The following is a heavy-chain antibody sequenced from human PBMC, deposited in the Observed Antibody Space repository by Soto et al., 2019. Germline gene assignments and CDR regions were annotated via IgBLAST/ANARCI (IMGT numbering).Heavy chain of an antibody. J-gene: IGHJ6*02. CDR2: ITSSTRTT. D-gene: IGHD3-10*01. Sequence: DEQLVESGGGLVQSGGSLRLSCEASGFTLKSYEVNWVRQAPGKGLEWISYITSSTRTTYYADSVKGRFTTSRDNARKSVYLQMNSLRVEDTAIYYCARGNTSIQGDLSHYNGLDVWGQGTTVTVSS. V-gene: IGHV3-48*03. CDR1: GFTLKSYE. CDR3: ARGNTSIQGDLSHYNGLDV.